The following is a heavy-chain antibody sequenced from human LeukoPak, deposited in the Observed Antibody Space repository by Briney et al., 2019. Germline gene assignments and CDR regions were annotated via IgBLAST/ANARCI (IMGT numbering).Heavy chain of an antibody. CDR2: ISSNGGST. D-gene: IGHD6-19*01. Sequence: PGGSLRLSCAASGFTFSSYAMHWVRQAPGKGLEYVSAISSNGGSTYYANSVKGRFTISRDNSKNTLYLQMGSLRAEDMAVYYCARAQTSGWFDYWGQGTLVTVSS. J-gene: IGHJ4*02. CDR3: ARAQTSGWFDY. V-gene: IGHV3-64*01. CDR1: GFTFSSYA.